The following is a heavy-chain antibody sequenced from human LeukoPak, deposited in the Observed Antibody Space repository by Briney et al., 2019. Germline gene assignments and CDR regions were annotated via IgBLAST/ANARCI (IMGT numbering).Heavy chain of an antibody. CDR2: ISSSSSYI. Sequence: GGSLRLSCAASGFTFSSYSMNWVRQAPGKGLEWVSSISSSSSYIYYADSVKGRFTISRDNAKNPLYLQMNSLRAEDTAVYYCARVSAWGDDFWSGYYGGRYYYYMDVWGKGTTVTVSS. J-gene: IGHJ6*03. V-gene: IGHV3-21*01. CDR1: GFTFSSYS. D-gene: IGHD3-3*01. CDR3: ARVSAWGDDFWSGYYGGRYYYYMDV.